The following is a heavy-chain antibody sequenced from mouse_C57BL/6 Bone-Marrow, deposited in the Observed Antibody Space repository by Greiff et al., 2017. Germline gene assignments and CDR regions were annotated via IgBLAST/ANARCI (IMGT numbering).Heavy chain of an antibody. CDR2: IHPNSGST. V-gene: IGHV1-64*01. J-gene: IGHJ4*01. CDR1: GYTFTTYG. CDR3: ARSVGGYYGMDY. D-gene: IGHD1-1*02. Sequence: QVQLQQPGAGLVKPGASVKLSCKASGYTFTTYGMHWVKQRPGQGLEWIGMIHPNSGSTNYNEKFKGKATLTEDKSSSTAYMQLSSLTSEDAAVYYCARSVGGYYGMDYWGQGTSVTVSS.